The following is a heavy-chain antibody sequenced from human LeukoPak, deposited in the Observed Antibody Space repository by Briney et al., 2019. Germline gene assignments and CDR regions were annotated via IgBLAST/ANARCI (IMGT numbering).Heavy chain of an antibody. CDR1: GYTFTSYD. CDR2: MNPNSGNT. V-gene: IGHV1-8*01. CDR3: ARGRGYSYGLYYYYDMDV. Sequence: ASVKVSCKASGYTFTSYDINWVRQATGQGLEWMGWMNPNSGNTGYAQKFQGRVTMTRNTSISTAYMELSSLRSEDTAVYYCARGRGYSYGLYYYYDMDVWGQGTTVTVSS. J-gene: IGHJ6*02. D-gene: IGHD5-18*01.